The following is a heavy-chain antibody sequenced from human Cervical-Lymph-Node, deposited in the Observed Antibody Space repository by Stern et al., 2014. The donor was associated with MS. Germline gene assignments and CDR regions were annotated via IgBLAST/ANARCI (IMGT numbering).Heavy chain of an antibody. CDR1: GYSFTSYA. D-gene: IGHD3-10*01. V-gene: IGHV7-4-1*02. CDR2: ININTGNP. CDR3: AREGVTMVREVDYGMDV. Sequence: VQLLESGSELKKPGASVKVSCKASGYSFTSYAINWVRQAPGQGLEWMGWININTGNPTYAQGFTGRFVFSLDTSVSTAYLQISSLKAEDTAVYYCAREGVTMVREVDYGMDVWGQGTPVTVSS. J-gene: IGHJ6*02.